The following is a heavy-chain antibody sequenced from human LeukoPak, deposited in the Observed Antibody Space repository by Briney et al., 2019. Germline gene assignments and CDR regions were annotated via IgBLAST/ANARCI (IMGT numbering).Heavy chain of an antibody. CDR2: ISGHGGST. J-gene: IGHJ4*02. CDR1: GFTFSSYS. Sequence: GGSLRLSCAASGFTFSSYSMNWVRQAPGKGLEWVSAISGHGGSTYYADSVKGRFTISRDNSKNTLYLQMNSLRAEDTAVYYCARDDYGETFDYWGQGTLVTVSS. CDR3: ARDDYGETFDY. D-gene: IGHD4-17*01. V-gene: IGHV3-23*01.